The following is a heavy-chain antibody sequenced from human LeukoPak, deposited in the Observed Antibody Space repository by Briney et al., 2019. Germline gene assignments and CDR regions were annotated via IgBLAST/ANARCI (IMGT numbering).Heavy chain of an antibody. CDR1: GFTFNDHY. CDR3: ATDGAGFDT. Sequence: GGSLRLSCAASGFTFNDHYMSWIHQAPGKGLEWLSYINIGGTNTHYADSVKGRFTISRDNAKKSLYLEMNNLRAEDTAVYYCATDGAGFDTWGQGVLVTVSS. J-gene: IGHJ5*02. CDR2: INIGGTNT. V-gene: IGHV3-11*01.